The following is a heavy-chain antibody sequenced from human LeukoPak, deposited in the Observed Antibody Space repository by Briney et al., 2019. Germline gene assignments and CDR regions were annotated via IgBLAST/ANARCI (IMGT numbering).Heavy chain of an antibody. CDR1: GGSFSGYY. D-gene: IGHD6-19*01. CDR3: ARNIAVAGRGDYMDV. Sequence: SETLSLTCAVYGGSFSGYYWSWIRQPPGKGLEWIGEINHSGSTNYNPSLKSRVTISVDTSKNQFSLKLGSVTAADTAVYYCARNIAVAGRGDYMDVWGKGTTVTISS. V-gene: IGHV4-34*01. CDR2: INHSGST. J-gene: IGHJ6*03.